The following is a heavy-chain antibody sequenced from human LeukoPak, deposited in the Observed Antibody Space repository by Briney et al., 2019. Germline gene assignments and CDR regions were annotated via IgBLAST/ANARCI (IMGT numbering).Heavy chain of an antibody. J-gene: IGHJ1*01. D-gene: IGHD2-2*02. Sequence: GRSLRLSCAASGFTFSSHGMHWVRQAPGKGLEWVAVIWYDGSNKYYADSVKGRFTISRDNSKNKLYLQMNSLRAEDTAVYYCAKDVGNYCSSTSCYRYLQHWGQGTLVTVSS. CDR2: IWYDGSNK. V-gene: IGHV3-33*06. CDR3: AKDVGNYCSSTSCYRYLQH. CDR1: GFTFSSHG.